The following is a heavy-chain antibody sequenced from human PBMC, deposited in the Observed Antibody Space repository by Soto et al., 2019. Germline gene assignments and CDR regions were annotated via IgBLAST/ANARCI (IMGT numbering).Heavy chain of an antibody. Sequence: QITLKESGPTLVKPTQTLTLTCTFSGFSLSTNGMGVGWIRQPPGKALAWLALIHWDDDRRHSPSLESRLTITKDTSKNQVVLTVANVDPVDTATYYCAQGHCGQNCYPIHFDNWGQGTLVTVSS. D-gene: IGHD2-21*01. V-gene: IGHV2-5*02. CDR2: IHWDDDR. J-gene: IGHJ4*02. CDR3: AQGHCGQNCYPIHFDN. CDR1: GFSLSTNGMG.